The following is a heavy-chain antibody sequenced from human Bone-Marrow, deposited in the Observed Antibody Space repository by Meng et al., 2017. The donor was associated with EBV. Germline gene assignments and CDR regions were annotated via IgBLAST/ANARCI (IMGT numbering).Heavy chain of an antibody. D-gene: IGHD6-6*01. Sequence: EVLLVESGGGLVKPGVSLRRSGEASGFTFSSYGMNWVRQAPGKGLEWVSSISSSSSYIYYADSVKGRFTISRDNAKNSLYLQMNSLRAEDTAVYYCARDGTRYSSSSISWFDPWGQGTLVTVSS. CDR1: GFTFSSYG. CDR3: ARDGTRYSSSSISWFDP. CDR2: ISSSSSYI. J-gene: IGHJ5*02. V-gene: IGHV3-21*01.